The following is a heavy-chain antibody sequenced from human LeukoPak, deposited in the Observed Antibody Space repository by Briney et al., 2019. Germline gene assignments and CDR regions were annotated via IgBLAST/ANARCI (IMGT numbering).Heavy chain of an antibody. V-gene: IGHV3-7*03. J-gene: IGHJ4*02. CDR1: GFTFSSYW. CDR3: AKDFHHPSFDY. CDR2: VKLDGSDK. Sequence: GGSLRLSCAASGFTFSSYWIAWVRQAPGKGLEWVANVKLDGSDKYYVDSVKGRFTISRDNSKNTLYLQMNSLRAEDTAVYYCAKDFHHPSFDYWGQGTLVTVSS.